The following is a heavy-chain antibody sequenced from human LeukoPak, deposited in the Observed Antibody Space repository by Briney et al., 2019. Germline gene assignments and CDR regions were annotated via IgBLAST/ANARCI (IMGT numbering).Heavy chain of an antibody. D-gene: IGHD2-2*02. CDR1: GFTFSSYS. CDR3: ASLVAPAAIRVFDY. CDR2: ISSSSSYI. Sequence: GGSLRLSCAASGFTFSSYSMNWVRQAPGKGLEWVSSISSSSSYIYYADSVKGRFTISRDNAKNSLYLQMNSLRAEDTAVYYCASLVAPAAIRVFDYWGQGTLVTVSS. V-gene: IGHV3-21*01. J-gene: IGHJ4*02.